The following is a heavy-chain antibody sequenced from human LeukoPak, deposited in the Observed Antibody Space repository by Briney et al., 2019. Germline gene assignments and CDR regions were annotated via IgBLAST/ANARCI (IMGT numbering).Heavy chain of an antibody. J-gene: IGHJ4*02. CDR2: IYSGTI. V-gene: IGHV3-53*01. CDR3: ARRAGAYSHPYDY. CDR1: GFTVSSNS. D-gene: IGHD4/OR15-4a*01. Sequence: GGSLRLSCTVSGFTVSSNSMSWVRQAPGKGLEWVSFIYSGTIHYSDSVKGRFAISRDNSKNTLYLQMNSLRAEDTAVYYCARRAGAYSHPYDYWGQGTLVTVSS.